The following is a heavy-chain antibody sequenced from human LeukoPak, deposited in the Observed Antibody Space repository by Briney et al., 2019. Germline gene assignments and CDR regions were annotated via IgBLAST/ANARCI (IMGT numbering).Heavy chain of an antibody. J-gene: IGHJ6*03. V-gene: IGHV1-18*01. CDR2: ISAYNGNT. Sequence: ASVKVSCKASGYTFTSYGISWVRQAPGQGLEWMGWISAYNGNTNYAQKLQGRVTMTTDTSTSTAYMELSSLRSEDTAVYYCARQIAAAGTDYYYYYYMDVWGKGTTVTVSS. CDR3: ARQIAAAGTDYYYYYYMDV. CDR1: GYTFTSYG. D-gene: IGHD6-13*01.